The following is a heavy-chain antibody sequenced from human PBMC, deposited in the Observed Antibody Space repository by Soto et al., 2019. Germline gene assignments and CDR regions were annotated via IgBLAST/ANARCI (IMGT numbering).Heavy chain of an antibody. CDR2: IYYSGST. V-gene: IGHV4-59*01. D-gene: IGHD6-13*01. CDR1: GGSISSYY. J-gene: IGHJ4*02. Sequence: PSETLSLTCTVSGGSISSYYWSWIRQPPGKGLEWIGYIYYSGSTNCNPSLKSRVTISVDTSKNQFSLKLSSVTAADTAVYYCARGQSMAADFDYWGQGTLVTVSS. CDR3: ARGQSMAADFDY.